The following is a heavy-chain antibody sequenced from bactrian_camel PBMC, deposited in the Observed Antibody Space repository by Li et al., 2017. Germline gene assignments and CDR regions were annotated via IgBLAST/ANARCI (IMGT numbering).Heavy chain of an antibody. CDR2: ISSGGGTT. V-gene: IGHV3S40*01. D-gene: IGHD7*01. Sequence: DVQLVESGGILVQPGGSLRLSCEASGFAFSSNDMSWVRQAPGEGLEWVSVISSGGGTTNYAGSVKGRFTISKDSAKSTVYLQMNSLKPEDTSVYHCAAAVPGATWYNPFRCSSADGFTAWARGPRSPSP. J-gene: IGHJ4*01. CDR1: GFAFSSND.